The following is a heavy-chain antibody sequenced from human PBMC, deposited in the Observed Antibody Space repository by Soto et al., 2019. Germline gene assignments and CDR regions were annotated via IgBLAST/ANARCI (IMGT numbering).Heavy chain of an antibody. Sequence: EVQLVESGGGLVQPGGSLRLSCAASGLTFSVYWMHWVRQAPGKGPVWVSVINNDGSSTTYADSVKGRFTISRDNAKNTVYLEMNSLRAEDTAMYYCVTVNTRGARYFDLWGRGSLVTVSS. D-gene: IGHD2-2*01. J-gene: IGHJ2*01. CDR1: GLTFSVYW. CDR3: VTVNTRGARYFDL. CDR2: INNDGSST. V-gene: IGHV3-74*01.